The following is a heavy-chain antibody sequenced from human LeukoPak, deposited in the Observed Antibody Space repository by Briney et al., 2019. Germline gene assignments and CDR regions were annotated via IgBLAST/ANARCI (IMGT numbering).Heavy chain of an antibody. V-gene: IGHV3-43*01. J-gene: IGHJ4*02. CDR3: AKDSSPSSGWYYFDY. Sequence: PGGSLRLSCAASGFTFDDYTMHCVRQAPGKGLEWVSLISWDGGSTYYADSVKGRFTISSDNSKNSLYLQMNSLRTEDTALYYCAKDSSPSSGWYYFDYWGQGTLVTVSS. CDR2: ISWDGGST. CDR1: GFTFDDYT. D-gene: IGHD6-19*01.